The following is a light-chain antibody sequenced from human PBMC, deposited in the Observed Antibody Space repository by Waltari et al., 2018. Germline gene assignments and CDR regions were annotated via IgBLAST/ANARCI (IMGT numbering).Light chain of an antibody. CDR2: GDS. Sequence: QSALTQPRSVSGSPGQSVAISCTGTSSDLGAYNSVSWYQQHPGEAPKLIIYGDSQRPSGVPDRFSGSKSGNTASLTISGVRAEDEADYYCCSFAGNFIWLFGGGTKLTVL. CDR3: CSFAGNFIWL. V-gene: IGLV2-11*01. J-gene: IGLJ3*02. CDR1: SSDLGAYNS.